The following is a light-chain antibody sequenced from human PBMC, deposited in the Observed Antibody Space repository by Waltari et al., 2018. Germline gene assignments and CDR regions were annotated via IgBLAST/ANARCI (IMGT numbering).Light chain of an antibody. CDR1: HHIDNN. Sequence: IQMTQSPSSLSASIGDRVTITCLARHHIDNNLNWYPQKPGKAPKHLIYAASTLQSGVPSRFTGSGYGTDFTLTISSLQPEDIATYSCQQSQGVPFTFGQGTKVELK. CDR3: QQSQGVPFT. J-gene: IGKJ2*01. CDR2: AAS. V-gene: IGKV1-39*01.